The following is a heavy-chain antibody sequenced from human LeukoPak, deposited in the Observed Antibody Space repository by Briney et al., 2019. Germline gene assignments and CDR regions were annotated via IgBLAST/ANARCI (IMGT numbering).Heavy chain of an antibody. CDR2: ISSSGSTI. J-gene: IGHJ5*02. D-gene: IGHD3-9*01. CDR1: GFTFSSYG. Sequence: PGGSLRLSCAASGFTFSSYGMNWVRQAPGKGLEWVSYISSSGSTIYYADSVKGRFTISRDNAKNSLYLQMNSLRAEDTAVYYCARISEYYDILTGYYSTWFDPWGQGTLVTVSS. CDR3: ARISEYYDILTGYYSTWFDP. V-gene: IGHV3-48*04.